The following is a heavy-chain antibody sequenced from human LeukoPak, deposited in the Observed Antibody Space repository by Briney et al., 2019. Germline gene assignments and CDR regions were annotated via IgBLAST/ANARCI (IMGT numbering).Heavy chain of an antibody. CDR3: AGSYCNNRCFAGSVGWFDP. V-gene: IGHV3-11*04. J-gene: IGHJ5*02. CDR2: ISSSGSTI. D-gene: IGHD2/OR15-2a*01. Sequence: GGSLRLSCAASGFAFTDYYMSWIRQAPGKGLEWLSYISSSGSTIYYADSVKGRFTISRDNAKNSLYLHMNSLRDEDTAVYYCAGSYCNNRCFAGSVGWFDPWGQGTLVTVSS. CDR1: GFAFTDYY.